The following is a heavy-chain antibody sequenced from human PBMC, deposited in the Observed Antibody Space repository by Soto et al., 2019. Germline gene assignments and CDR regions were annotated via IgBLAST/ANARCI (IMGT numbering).Heavy chain of an antibody. CDR3: ARGHDSFDP. Sequence: PSETLSLTCIVSGGSISSSSYYWGWIRQPPGKGLEWIGSIYHSGSTNYNPSLKSRVTMSVVKSQNLFSLRLTSVTAADTAMYYCARGHDSFDPWGQGTLVTVSS. CDR1: GGSISSSSYY. J-gene: IGHJ5*02. CDR2: IYHSGST. V-gene: IGHV4-39*07.